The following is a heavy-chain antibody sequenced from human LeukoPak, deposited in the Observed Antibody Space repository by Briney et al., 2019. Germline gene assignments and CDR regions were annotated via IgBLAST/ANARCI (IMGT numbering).Heavy chain of an antibody. CDR3: ARRVSSITAYFLDF. J-gene: IGHJ4*02. V-gene: IGHV4-59*08. CDR1: GDSISRYY. D-gene: IGHD1-20*01. CDR2: IYYNGNT. Sequence: PSETLSLTCTVSGDSISRYYWSWLRQSPGKGLEWIGYIYYNGNTNYNPSLKSRVTISLDTSKNQFSPKLSSVTAADTAVYYCARRVSSITAYFLDFWGQGAQVTVSS.